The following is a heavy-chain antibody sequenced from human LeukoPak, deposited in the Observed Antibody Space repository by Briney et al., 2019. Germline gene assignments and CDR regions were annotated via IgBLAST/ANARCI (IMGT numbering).Heavy chain of an antibody. J-gene: IGHJ4*02. CDR1: GYTFSNYY. CDR2: INPSVGST. CDR3: ARAYYYDTSGYYPGGDY. Sequence: ASVKVSCKASGYTFSNYYMYWVRQAPGQGLEWMGIINPSVGSTSYAQKFQGRVTLTRDTSTSTVYMELSSLRSEDTAVYYCARAYYYDTSGYYPGGDYWGQGTQVTVSS. V-gene: IGHV1-46*01. D-gene: IGHD3-22*01.